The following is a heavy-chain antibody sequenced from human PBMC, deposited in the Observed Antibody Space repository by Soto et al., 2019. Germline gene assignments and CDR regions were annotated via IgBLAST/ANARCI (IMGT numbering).Heavy chain of an antibody. D-gene: IGHD3-22*01. CDR1: GGSVSSGSYY. J-gene: IGHJ5*02. CDR3: ARFGDSSGYYFSWWFDP. Sequence: QVQLQESGPGLVKPSETLSLTCTVSGGSVSSGSYYWSWIRQPPGKGLEWIGYIYYSGSTNYNPSLMSRVTISVDTSKNQFSLKLSSVTAADTAVYYCARFGDSSGYYFSWWFDPWGQGTLVTVSS. V-gene: IGHV4-61*01. CDR2: IYYSGST.